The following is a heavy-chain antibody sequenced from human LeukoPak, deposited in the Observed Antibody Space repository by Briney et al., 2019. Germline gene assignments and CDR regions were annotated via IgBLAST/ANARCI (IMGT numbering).Heavy chain of an antibody. V-gene: IGHV4-34*01. Sequence: SETLSLTCAVYGGSFSGYYWSWIRQPPGKGLEWIGEINHSGSTNYNPSPKSRVTISVDTSKNQFSLKRSSVTAPDTAVYYCAREEGIGIYYYYGMDVWGQGTTVTVSS. J-gene: IGHJ6*02. D-gene: IGHD2-15*01. CDR1: GGSFSGYY. CDR2: INHSGST. CDR3: AREEGIGIYYYYGMDV.